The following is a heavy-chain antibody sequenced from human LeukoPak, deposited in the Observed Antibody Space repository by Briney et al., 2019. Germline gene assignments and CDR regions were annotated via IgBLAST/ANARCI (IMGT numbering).Heavy chain of an antibody. CDR2: INHSGST. CDR3: ARAFPPYYYDSSGYLSNFDY. V-gene: IGHV4-34*01. D-gene: IGHD3-22*01. J-gene: IGHJ4*02. Sequence: PSETLSLTCAVYGGSFSGYYWSWIRQPPGKGLEWIGEINHSGSTNYNPSLKSRVTISVDTSKNQFSLKLSSVTAADTAVYYCARAFPPYYYDSSGYLSNFDYWGRGTLVAVSS. CDR1: GGSFSGYY.